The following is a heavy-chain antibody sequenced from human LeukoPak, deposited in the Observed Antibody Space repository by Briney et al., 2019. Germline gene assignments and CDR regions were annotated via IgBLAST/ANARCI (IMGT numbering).Heavy chain of an antibody. CDR2: IYYSGST. CDR1: GGSISSYY. J-gene: IGHJ5*02. V-gene: IGHV4-59*08. CDR3: ARTPKDYYGSGRIRATWFDP. Sequence: PSETLSFTCTVSGGSISSYYLSWIRQPPGKGLEWIGYIYYSGSTNYNPSLKSRVTISVDTSKNQFSLKLSSVTAADTAVYYCARTPKDYYGSGRIRATWFDPWGQGTLVTVSS. D-gene: IGHD3-10*01.